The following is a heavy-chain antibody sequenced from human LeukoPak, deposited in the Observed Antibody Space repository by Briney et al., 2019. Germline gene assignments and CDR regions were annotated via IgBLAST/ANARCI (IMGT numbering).Heavy chain of an antibody. J-gene: IGHJ4*02. D-gene: IGHD3-10*01. V-gene: IGHV4-39*07. Sequence: PSETLSLTCPVSGGSISTSTYYWGWIRQPPGKGLERIGSIYYSGSPYYNPSLKSRVTISVDTSNNQFSLKLSSVTAADTAVYYCARDKMVRGVRAGPFDYWGQGTLVTVSS. CDR3: ARDKMVRGVRAGPFDY. CDR1: GGSISTSTYY. CDR2: IYYSGSP.